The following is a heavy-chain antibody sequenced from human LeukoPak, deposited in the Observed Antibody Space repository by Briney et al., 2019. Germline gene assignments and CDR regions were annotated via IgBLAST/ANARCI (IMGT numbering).Heavy chain of an antibody. Sequence: GGSPRLSCAASGFTFSTYGMHWVRQAPGQGLEWVAVIWYDGTNKYYADSVKGRFTISRDNSKNTLYLQMNSLRAEDTALYYCARGGYSYYYAMDVWAQGTTVTVSS. CDR3: ARGGYSYYYAMDV. CDR1: GFTFSTYG. CDR2: IWYDGTNK. D-gene: IGHD2-15*01. V-gene: IGHV3-33*01. J-gene: IGHJ6*02.